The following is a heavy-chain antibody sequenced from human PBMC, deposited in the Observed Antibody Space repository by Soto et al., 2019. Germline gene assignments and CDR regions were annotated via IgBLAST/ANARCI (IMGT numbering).Heavy chain of an antibody. D-gene: IGHD6-19*01. CDR2: INPKNGAT. V-gene: IGHV1-2*04. CDR3: ATNDGGGSGSQLNY. Sequence: QVHLVQSGAEVKKPGASVKVSCKASGNTFTGHFVHRVRQAPGQGLGWMGWINPKNGATNYAQNFQDWVTMTRDTSTSTAYREVRRLRSDDTAVYYCATNDGGGSGSQLNYWGRGTLVTVSS. J-gene: IGHJ4*02. CDR1: GNTFTGHF.